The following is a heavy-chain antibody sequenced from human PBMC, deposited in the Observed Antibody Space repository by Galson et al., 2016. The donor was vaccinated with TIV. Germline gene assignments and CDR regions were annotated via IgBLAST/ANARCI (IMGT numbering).Heavy chain of an antibody. CDR3: ASGSNYGDFGGPEFDY. CDR2: IWYDGSHT. Sequence: SLRLSCAASGFSFSTYGMHWVRQAPGKGLEWLAAIWYDGSHTYYEDSVKGRFTISRDNSKDTLYLQMNSLRAEDTAVYYCASGSNYGDFGGPEFDYWGQGTTVIVSS. V-gene: IGHV3-33*01. J-gene: IGHJ4*03. D-gene: IGHD4-17*01. CDR1: GFSFSTYG.